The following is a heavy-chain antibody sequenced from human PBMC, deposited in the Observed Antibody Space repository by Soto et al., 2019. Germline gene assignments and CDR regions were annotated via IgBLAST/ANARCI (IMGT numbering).Heavy chain of an antibody. V-gene: IGHV4-31*03. J-gene: IGHJ4*02. CDR3: ARDRGFYSSSSFDY. CDR1: GDSISSSGYY. Sequence: QVQLQESGPGLVKPSQTLSLTCSVSGDSISSSGYYWSWIRQHPGRGLEWSGHIYYSGSTYYNPSLKSRVTISVDTFKNQFSLNLSSVTAADTAVYYWARDRGFYSSSSFDYWGQGTLVTVSS. D-gene: IGHD6-6*01. CDR2: IYYSGST.